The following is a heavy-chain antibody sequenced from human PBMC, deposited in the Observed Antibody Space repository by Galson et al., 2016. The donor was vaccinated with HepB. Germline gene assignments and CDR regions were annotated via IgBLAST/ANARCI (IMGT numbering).Heavy chain of an antibody. CDR2: FSDSGSTS. CDR1: GFTFSSYA. D-gene: IGHD2-15*01. J-gene: IGHJ2*01. V-gene: IGHV3-23*01. CDR3: AKDRGLHLWFFDL. Sequence: SLRLSCAASGFTFSSYAMSWVRQAPGKGLEWVSGFSDSGSTSYHTDSVKGRFTISRDSSKNMLYLQMNSLRAEDTAVYYCAKDRGLHLWFFDLWGRGTPVTVSS.